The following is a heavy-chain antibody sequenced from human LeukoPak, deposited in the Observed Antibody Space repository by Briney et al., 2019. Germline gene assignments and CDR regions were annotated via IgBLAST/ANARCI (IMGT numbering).Heavy chain of an antibody. D-gene: IGHD6-19*01. CDR1: VYTFTSYD. V-gene: IGHV1-8*03. CDR2: MNPNSGNT. Sequence: ALVKVSCKASVYTFTSYDINWVRQATGQGLEWMGWMNPNSGNTGYAQKFQGRVTITRNTSISTAYMELSSLRSEDTAVYYCVSVAGGAFDIWGQGTMVTVSS. CDR3: VSVAGGAFDI. J-gene: IGHJ3*02.